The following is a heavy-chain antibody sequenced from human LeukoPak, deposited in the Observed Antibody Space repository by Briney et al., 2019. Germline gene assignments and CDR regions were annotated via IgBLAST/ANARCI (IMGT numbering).Heavy chain of an antibody. CDR2: IYPGDSDT. J-gene: IGHJ4*02. Sequence: GESLKISCKASGYSFTSYWIGWVRQTPGKGLEWMGIIYPGDSDTRYSPSFQGQVTISADKSINTAYLQWSSLRVSDSAMYFCARIRLGESPADFWGQGTPVTVSS. CDR1: GYSFTSYW. D-gene: IGHD3-16*01. V-gene: IGHV5-51*01. CDR3: ARIRLGESPADF.